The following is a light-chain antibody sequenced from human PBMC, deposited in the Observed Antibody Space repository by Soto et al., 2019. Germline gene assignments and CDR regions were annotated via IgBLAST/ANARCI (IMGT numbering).Light chain of an antibody. V-gene: IGKV3-11*01. J-gene: IGKJ1*01. CDR3: QQCNNWPQWT. CDR2: GAS. Sequence: DIVLTQSPATLSLSPGERATLSCRASQSVSTYLAWYQQKPGQAPRLLIYGASNRATGIPARFSGSGSRTDFTLTISSLEPEDFAVYYCQQCNNWPQWTFGQGTKVDIK. CDR1: QSVSTY.